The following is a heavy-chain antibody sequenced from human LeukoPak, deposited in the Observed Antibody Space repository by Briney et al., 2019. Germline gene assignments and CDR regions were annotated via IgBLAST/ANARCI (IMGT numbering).Heavy chain of an antibody. D-gene: IGHD6-13*01. J-gene: IGHJ4*02. Sequence: PGGSLRQTRAACGFTVSNNYLSWVRQAPGKGLEWVSVIYSGGNTYYADSVKGRFTISRDNSKNTVYLQMNSLRAEDTAVYYCATWAPSSYDYGGQDPLVTVSS. CDR2: IYSGGNT. V-gene: IGHV3-53*01. CDR1: GFTVSNNY. CDR3: ATWAPSSYDY.